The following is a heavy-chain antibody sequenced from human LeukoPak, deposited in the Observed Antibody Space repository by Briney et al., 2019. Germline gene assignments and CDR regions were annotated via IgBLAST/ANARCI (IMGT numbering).Heavy chain of an antibody. CDR1: GGSTSSYY. CDR2: IYYSGST. V-gene: IGHV4-59*01. D-gene: IGHD1-1*01. Sequence: SGTLSLTCTVSGGSTSSYYWSWIRQSPGKGLECIGYIYYSGSTNYNPSLKSRVTISVDTSKNQFSLKLSSVTAADTAVYYCARAVQLERPPPLIGYYYMDVWGKGTTVTVSS. CDR3: ARAVQLERPPPLIGYYYMDV. J-gene: IGHJ6*03.